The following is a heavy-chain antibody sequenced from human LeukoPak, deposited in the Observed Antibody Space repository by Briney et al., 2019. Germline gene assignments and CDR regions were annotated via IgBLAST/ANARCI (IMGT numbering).Heavy chain of an antibody. CDR1: GFTLSTYW. Sequence: GGSLRLSCAASGFTLSTYWMSWVRQAPGKGLEWVANIKEDGSQEFYVDSVKGRFTISRDNAKNSLYLQMSSLRVEDTAVYYCASRSINWYRGNNWFDPWGQGTLVTVSS. CDR2: IKEDGSQE. CDR3: ASRSINWYRGNNWFDP. V-gene: IGHV3-7*01. D-gene: IGHD6-13*01. J-gene: IGHJ5*02.